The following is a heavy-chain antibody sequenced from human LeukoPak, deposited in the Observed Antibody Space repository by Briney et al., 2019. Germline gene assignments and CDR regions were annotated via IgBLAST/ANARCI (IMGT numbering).Heavy chain of an antibody. CDR2: MKQDGSEK. D-gene: IGHD3-3*01. CDR3: ARGYTIFGSI. J-gene: IGHJ3*02. Sequence: GGYLRLSCAASGFTFSSYWLSWPRQAPGKGLEGVANMKQDGSEKYYVDSAKGRFTISRDNAKNSLYLQMNSLRAEDTVRDYCARGYTIFGSIWGQRTMVAVSS. V-gene: IGHV3-7*01. CDR1: GFTFSSYW.